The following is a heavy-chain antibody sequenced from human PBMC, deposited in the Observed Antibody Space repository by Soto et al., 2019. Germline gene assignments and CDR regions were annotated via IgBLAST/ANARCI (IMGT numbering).Heavy chain of an antibody. V-gene: IGHV3-9*01. CDR1: GFSFVDYA. D-gene: IGHD3-3*01. CDR2: ISWDGGYT. J-gene: IGHJ3*01. Sequence: EVQLAESGGGLVQSGRSLRLSCEASGFSFVDYAMHWVRQVPGQGLEWVSGISWDGGYTGYADSVKGRFTISRDNAKKALYIQMNRLRVEDTALYYCVKDEGVCNTISCKDAFDYWGQGTKVTVS. CDR3: VKDEGVCNTISCKDAFDY.